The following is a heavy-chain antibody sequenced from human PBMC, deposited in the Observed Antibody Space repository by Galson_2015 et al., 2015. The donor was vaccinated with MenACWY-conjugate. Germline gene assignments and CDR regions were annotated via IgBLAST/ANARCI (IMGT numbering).Heavy chain of an antibody. J-gene: IGHJ4*02. CDR2: INTGSGHT. CDR3: ARDRIVVVAEIFFDN. D-gene: IGHD2-21*01. Sequence: SVKVSCKAPGYTFARFGMHWPRQAPGQRLEWMGWINTGSGHTKYSPKFQGRITITTDTPTHTGYMELSSLISDDTAVYYCARDRIVVVAEIFFDNWGQGTPVPFAS. CDR1: GYTFARFG. V-gene: IGHV1-3*04.